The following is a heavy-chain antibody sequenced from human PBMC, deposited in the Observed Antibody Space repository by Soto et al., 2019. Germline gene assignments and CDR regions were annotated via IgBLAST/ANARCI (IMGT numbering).Heavy chain of an antibody. V-gene: IGHV2-5*02. D-gene: IGHD2-8*01. CDR3: AHRRSCTNGVCYYFDY. CDR1: GFSLSTSGVG. CDR2: IYWDDDK. J-gene: IGHJ4*02. Sequence: QITLKESGPTLVKPTQTLTLTCTFSGFSLSTSGVGVGWIRQPPGKALEWLALIYWDDDKHYSPSLKSRLTNTKDTSKNQVVLTMTNMDPVDTATYYCAHRRSCTNGVCYYFDYWGQGTLVTVSS.